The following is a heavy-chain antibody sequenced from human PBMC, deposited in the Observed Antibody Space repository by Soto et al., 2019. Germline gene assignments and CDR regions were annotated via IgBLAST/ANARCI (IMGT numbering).Heavy chain of an antibody. V-gene: IGHV4-34*01. J-gene: IGHJ5*02. Sequence: PSETLSLTCAVYGGSFSGYYWSWIRQPPGKGLEWIGEINHSGSTNYNPSLKSRVTISVDTSKNQFSLKLSSVTAADTAVYYCARGGKELGYSYGKYNWLDPWGEGTMVTV. CDR1: GGSFSGYY. D-gene: IGHD5-18*01. CDR3: ARGGKELGYSYGKYNWLDP. CDR2: INHSGST.